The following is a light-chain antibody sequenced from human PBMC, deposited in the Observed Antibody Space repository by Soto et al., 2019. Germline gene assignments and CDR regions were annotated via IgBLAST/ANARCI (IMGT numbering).Light chain of an antibody. J-gene: IGLJ1*01. Sequence: QSVLTQPASVSGSPGQSITISCTGTSSDVGDYNYVSWYQQHPGKAPKLIIYDVGNRPSGVSDRFSGSKSGNTASLTISGLQAEDEADYYCNSYTSSNSYVFGTGTKVTVL. CDR1: SSDVGDYNY. CDR3: NSYTSSNSYV. CDR2: DVG. V-gene: IGLV2-14*01.